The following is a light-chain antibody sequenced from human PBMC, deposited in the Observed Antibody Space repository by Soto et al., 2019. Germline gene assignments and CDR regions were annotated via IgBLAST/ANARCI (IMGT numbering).Light chain of an antibody. CDR3: CSYAPISTVV. J-gene: IGLJ3*02. V-gene: IGLV2-23*01. CDR1: SSDVGSYNL. Sequence: QSVLTQPASVSGSPGQSITISCTGTSSDVGSYNLVSWYQQHPGKAPKPMIYEDNKRPSGVSNRFSGSKSGNTASLTISGLQAEDEAHYYCCSYAPISTVVFGGGTKLTVL. CDR2: EDN.